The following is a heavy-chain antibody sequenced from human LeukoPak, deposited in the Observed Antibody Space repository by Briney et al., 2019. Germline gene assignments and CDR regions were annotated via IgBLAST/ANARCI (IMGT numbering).Heavy chain of an antibody. D-gene: IGHD3-3*01. Sequence: GASVKVSCKASGYTFTSYGISWVRQAPGQGLEWMGWISAYNGNINYAQKLQGRVTMTTDTSTSTAYMELRSLRSDDTAVYYCARGFYYDFWSGYYKYYFDYWGQGTLVTVSS. V-gene: IGHV1-18*01. J-gene: IGHJ4*02. CDR3: ARGFYYDFWSGYYKYYFDY. CDR2: ISAYNGNI. CDR1: GYTFTSYG.